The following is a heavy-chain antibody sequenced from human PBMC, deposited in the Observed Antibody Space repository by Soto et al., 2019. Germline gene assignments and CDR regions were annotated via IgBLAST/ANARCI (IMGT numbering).Heavy chain of an antibody. Sequence: PXGSLRITCAASGFTLSSYSMSWVRQAPGKGLDWVSAISGSGGSTYYADSVKGRFTISRDNSKNTLYLQMNSLRAEDTAVYYCAKDFGLRGISYFDHWAQGTLVTVSS. J-gene: IGHJ4*02. CDR2: ISGSGGST. V-gene: IGHV3-23*01. D-gene: IGHD3-16*01. CDR3: AKDFGLRGISYFDH. CDR1: GFTLSSYS.